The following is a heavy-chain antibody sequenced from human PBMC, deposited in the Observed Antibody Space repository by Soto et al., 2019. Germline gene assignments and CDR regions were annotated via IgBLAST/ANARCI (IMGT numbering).Heavy chain of an antibody. CDR2: IKTDGETT. D-gene: IGHD1-7*01. CDR3: ARKRVPATTCGCDL. V-gene: IGHV3-74*01. Sequence: EVQLVESGGGLVQPGGSLRLTCAASGFTFSSYWMHWVRQAPGKGLVWVSRIKTDGETTTYADSVKGRFTISRDNAKNTLYLQMNSLRAEDTAVYYCARKRVPATTCGCDLWGQGTMVTVSS. J-gene: IGHJ3*01. CDR1: GFTFSSYW.